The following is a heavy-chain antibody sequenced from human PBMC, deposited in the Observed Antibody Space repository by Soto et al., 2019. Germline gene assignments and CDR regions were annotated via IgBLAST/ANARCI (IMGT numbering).Heavy chain of an antibody. V-gene: IGHV1-46*01. D-gene: IGHD6-13*01. CDR2: ISPSGDST. Sequence: QVHLVQSGAEVKEPGASVKVSCKASGYSFSNYYMHWVRQAPGQGLEWMGIISPSGDSTNYAQKFQGRVTITRDTSTSTLYMELSSLRFEDTAAYYCARADFEQHFDYWGQGTLVIVSS. CDR3: ARADFEQHFDY. CDR1: GYSFSNYY. J-gene: IGHJ4*02.